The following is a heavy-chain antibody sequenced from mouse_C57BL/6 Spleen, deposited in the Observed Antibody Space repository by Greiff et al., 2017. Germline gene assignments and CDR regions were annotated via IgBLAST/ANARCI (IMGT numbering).Heavy chain of an antibody. D-gene: IGHD1-1*01. Sequence: EVKLQESGPGLVKPSQSLSLTCSVTGYSITSGYYWNWIRQFPGNKLEWMGYISYDGSNNYNPSLKNRISITRDTSKNQFFLKLNSVTTEDTATYYCATDYYYGSSSFAYWGQGTLVTVSA. J-gene: IGHJ3*01. CDR1: GYSITSGYY. CDR2: ISYDGSN. V-gene: IGHV3-6*01. CDR3: ATDYYYGSSSFAY.